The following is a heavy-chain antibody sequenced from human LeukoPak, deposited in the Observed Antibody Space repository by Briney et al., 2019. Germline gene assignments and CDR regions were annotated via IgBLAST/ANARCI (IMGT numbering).Heavy chain of an antibody. Sequence: SGGSLRLSCAASGFTFSSYWMHWVRQAPGKGLVWVSRINSDGSSTSYADSVKGRFTISIDNAKNTLYLQMNSLRAADTAAYYCSSLMVDYYDSSGYPLDYWGQGTLVTVSS. D-gene: IGHD3-22*01. CDR2: INSDGSST. V-gene: IGHV3-74*01. J-gene: IGHJ4*02. CDR3: SSLMVDYYDSSGYPLDY. CDR1: GFTFSSYW.